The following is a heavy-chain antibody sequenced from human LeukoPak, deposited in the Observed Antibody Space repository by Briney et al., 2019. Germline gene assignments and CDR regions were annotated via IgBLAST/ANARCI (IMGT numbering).Heavy chain of an antibody. CDR2: IRYDGSNK. CDR3: AKEWVGATTGARTDY. J-gene: IGHJ4*02. V-gene: IGHV3-30*02. Sequence: GGSLRLPCAASGFTFSSYGMHWVRQAPGKGLEWVAFIRYDGSNKYYADSVKGRFTISRDNSKNTLYLQMNSLRAEDTAVYYCAKEWVGATTGARTDYWGQGTLVTVSS. CDR1: GFTFSSYG. D-gene: IGHD1-26*01.